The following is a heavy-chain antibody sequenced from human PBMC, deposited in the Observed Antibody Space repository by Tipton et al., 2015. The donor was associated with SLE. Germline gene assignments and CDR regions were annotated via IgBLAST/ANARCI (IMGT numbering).Heavy chain of an antibody. V-gene: IGHV3-21*01. Sequence: DSLKDRFTVSRDNAKNSLFLQMSGLRVEYTAVYYCASDREGMEWLTDYWGQGTLVTVSP. CDR3: ASDREGMEWLTDY. J-gene: IGHJ4*02. D-gene: IGHD3-3*01.